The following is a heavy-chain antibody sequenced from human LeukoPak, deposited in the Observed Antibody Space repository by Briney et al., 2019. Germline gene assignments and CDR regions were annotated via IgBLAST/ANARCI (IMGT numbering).Heavy chain of an antibody. CDR3: ASGDFDYNWFDP. D-gene: IGHD2-21*02. Sequence: SETLSLTCTVSGASISSSSYYWGWIRQSPGKGLEWIGSIYYRGSTYYNPSLKSRVTISLDTSKNQFSLKLSSVTAADTAVYYCASGDFDYNWFDPWGQGTLVTASS. CDR1: GASISSSSYY. J-gene: IGHJ5*02. V-gene: IGHV4-39*07. CDR2: IYYRGST.